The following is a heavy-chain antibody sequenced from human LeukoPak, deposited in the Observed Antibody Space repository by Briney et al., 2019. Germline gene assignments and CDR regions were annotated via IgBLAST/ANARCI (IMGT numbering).Heavy chain of an antibody. D-gene: IGHD3/OR15-3a*01. CDR1: GFTFSSW. CDR2: INQDGSEK. Sequence: GGSLRLSCAASGFTFSSWMSWVRQAPGKGLEWVANINQDGSEKYYVDSVKGRFTISRDNAKHSLYLQMNSLRAEDTAVYYCAGYFARTGYYAEGFDIWGQGTMVTVSS. V-gene: IGHV3-7*01. J-gene: IGHJ3*02. CDR3: AGYFARTGYYAEGFDI.